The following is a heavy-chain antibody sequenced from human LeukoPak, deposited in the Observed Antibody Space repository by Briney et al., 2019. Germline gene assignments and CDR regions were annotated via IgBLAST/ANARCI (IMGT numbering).Heavy chain of an antibody. J-gene: IGHJ4*02. V-gene: IGHV3-73*01. CDR3: TYTSSSGVVY. CDR2: IRNKANNYAT. D-gene: IGHD6-6*01. Sequence: GGSLRLSCAASGFTFSVSAIYWVRQASRKGLEWIGRIRNKANNYATAYAASVKGRFTISREDSKNTAYLQMNSLKTEDTAVYYCTYTSSSGVVYWGQGTLVTVSS. CDR1: GFTFSVSA.